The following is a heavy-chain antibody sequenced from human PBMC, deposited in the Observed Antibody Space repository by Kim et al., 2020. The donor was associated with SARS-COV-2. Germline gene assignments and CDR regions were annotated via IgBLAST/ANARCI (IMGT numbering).Heavy chain of an antibody. D-gene: IGHD6-13*01. J-gene: IGHJ4*02. V-gene: IGHV4-34*01. CDR2: INHSGST. CDR3: ARGILVSGYSNSRGWNY. CDR1: GGSFSGYY. Sequence: SETLSLTCAVYGGSFSGYYWDWIRQPPGKGLEWIGEINHSGSTNYSPSLKSRVTISVDTSKNQFSLKLSSVTAADTAVYYCARGILVSGYSNSRGWNYWGQGTLVTVSS.